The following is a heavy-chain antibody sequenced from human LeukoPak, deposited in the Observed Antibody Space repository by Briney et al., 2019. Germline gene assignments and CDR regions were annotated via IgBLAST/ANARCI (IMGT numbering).Heavy chain of an antibody. CDR3: ARGQGTVTTH. J-gene: IGHJ4*02. CDR1: GGSFSGYY. D-gene: IGHD4-11*01. CDR2: INHSGSA. V-gene: IGHV4-34*01. Sequence: SETLSLTCAVSGGSFSGYYWTWIRQPPGKRLEWIGEINHSGSANYNPSLKSRVTISLDTSKNQFSLKPSSVTAADTAVYYCARGQGTVTTHWGQGTLVTVSS.